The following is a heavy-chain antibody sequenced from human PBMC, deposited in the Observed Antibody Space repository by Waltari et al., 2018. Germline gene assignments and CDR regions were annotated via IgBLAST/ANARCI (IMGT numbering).Heavy chain of an antibody. CDR1: GCTVRNYE. Sequence: EVQLVESGGGLVQPGGSLRLFCAPSGCTVRNYEMNWVRQAPGKGLEWVAYISSGASIIYYADSVKGRFTISRDNAKNSVYLQMSSLRAEDTAIYYCARGEGGANEYWGQGTLVTVSA. CDR3: ARGEGGANEY. CDR2: ISSGASII. D-gene: IGHD1-26*01. V-gene: IGHV3-48*03. J-gene: IGHJ4*02.